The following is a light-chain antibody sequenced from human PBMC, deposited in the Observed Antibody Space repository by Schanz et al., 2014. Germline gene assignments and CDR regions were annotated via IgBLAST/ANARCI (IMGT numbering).Light chain of an antibody. CDR3: CSYAGSSTLDV. J-gene: IGLJ1*01. CDR1: SSDVGNYNY. Sequence: QSALTQPPSASGSPGQSVTISCTGTSSDVGNYNYVSWYQQHPGKAPKLMIYEVSKRPSGVPDRFSGSKSGNTASLTISGLQAEDEADYYCCSYAGSSTLDVFGTGTKLTVL. V-gene: IGLV2-8*01. CDR2: EVS.